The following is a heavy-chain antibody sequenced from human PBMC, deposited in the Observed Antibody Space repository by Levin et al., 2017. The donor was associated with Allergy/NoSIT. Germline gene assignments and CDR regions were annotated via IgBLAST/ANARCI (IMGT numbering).Heavy chain of an antibody. CDR2: INSGGSAT. Sequence: PGESLKISFAVSGFTFSTYWMHWVRQAPGKGLVWVSRINSGGSATDYADSVKGRFTISRDNARNTLYLQMNSLSAEDTAVYYCAKGGCSATSCLDYWGQGTLVTVSS. V-gene: IGHV3-74*01. J-gene: IGHJ4*02. CDR1: GFTFSTYW. D-gene: IGHD2-2*01. CDR3: AKGGCSATSCLDY.